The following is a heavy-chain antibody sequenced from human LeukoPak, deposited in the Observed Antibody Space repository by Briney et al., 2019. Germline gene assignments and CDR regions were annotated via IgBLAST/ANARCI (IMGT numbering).Heavy chain of an antibody. CDR1: GGSFIGYY. Sequence: PSETLSLTCAVYGGSFIGYYWSWIRQPPGKGLEWIGEINHSGSTNYNPSLKSRVTISVDTSKNQFSLKLSSVTAADTAVYYCARDLSYCGGDCYSEISAFDIWGQGTMVTVSS. CDR2: INHSGST. J-gene: IGHJ3*02. D-gene: IGHD2-21*02. CDR3: ARDLSYCGGDCYSEISAFDI. V-gene: IGHV4-34*01.